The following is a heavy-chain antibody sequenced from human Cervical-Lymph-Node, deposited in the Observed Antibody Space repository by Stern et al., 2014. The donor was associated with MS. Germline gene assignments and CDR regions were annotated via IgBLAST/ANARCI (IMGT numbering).Heavy chain of an antibody. CDR2: ISTGSNV. CDR3: AREVSNRFDP. CDR1: GFTFSSYS. V-gene: IGHV3-48*01. J-gene: IGHJ5*02. Sequence: EVQLVESGGGLAQPGGSLRLSCAASGFTFSSYSMNWVRQAPGKGLEWLSYISTGSNVSYADSVKGRFTISRDNAKNSLYLQMNSLRAEDTAVYYCAREVSNRFDPWGQGTLVTVSS. D-gene: IGHD1-14*01.